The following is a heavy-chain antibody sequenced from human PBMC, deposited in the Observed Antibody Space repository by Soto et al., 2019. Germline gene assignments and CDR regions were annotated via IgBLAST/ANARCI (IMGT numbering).Heavy chain of an antibody. J-gene: IGHJ4*02. V-gene: IGHV1-18*01. CDR3: ARVYYDSSGYLNFDY. Sequence: ASVKVSCKASGYTFTSYGISWVRQAPGQGLEWMGWISAYNGNTNYAQKLQGRVTMTTDTSTSTAYMELRSLRSDDTAVYYCARVYYDSSGYLNFDYWGQGNLVTVXS. D-gene: IGHD3-22*01. CDR1: GYTFTSYG. CDR2: ISAYNGNT.